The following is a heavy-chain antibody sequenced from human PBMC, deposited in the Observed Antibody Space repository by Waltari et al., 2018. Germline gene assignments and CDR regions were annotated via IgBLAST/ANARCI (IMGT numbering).Heavy chain of an antibody. CDR3: ARVYNWNDEDAFDI. CDR2: INTNTEKP. Sequence: QVQLVQSVSELKKPGASVKVSCRASGYTFPSYSMHWVRQAPGPGLEWLGWINTNTEKPTYANGCTGSLVFSLETSVSTIYLQISSLKAEDTAVYYCARVYNWNDEDAFDIWGQGTMVTVSS. V-gene: IGHV7-4-1*02. J-gene: IGHJ3*02. D-gene: IGHD1-20*01. CDR1: GYTFPSYS.